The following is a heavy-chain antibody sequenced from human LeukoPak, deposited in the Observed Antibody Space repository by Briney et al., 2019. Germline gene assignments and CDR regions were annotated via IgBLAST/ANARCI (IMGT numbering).Heavy chain of an antibody. CDR1: VYTFTGYY. J-gene: IGHJ4*02. CDR3: ASPKTPYSSSSPAHY. D-gene: IGHD6-6*01. Sequence: ASVTVSFKGSVYTFTGYYMHWVRQAPGQGLEWMGWINPNSGGTNYAQKFQGRVTMTRDTSISTAYMELSRLRSDDTAVYYCASPKTPYSSSSPAHYWGQGTLVTVSS. V-gene: IGHV1-2*02. CDR2: INPNSGGT.